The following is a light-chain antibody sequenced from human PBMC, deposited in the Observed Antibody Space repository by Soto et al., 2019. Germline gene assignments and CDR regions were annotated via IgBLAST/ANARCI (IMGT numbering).Light chain of an antibody. J-gene: IGKJ1*01. CDR2: DAS. Sequence: DLQVTQSPPTLSASVGARVTITCRARQTISTWMAWYQQKPGKAPKLLVYDASTLQSGVASTFSGSGSGTEFTLIISGLQPDDSATYYCQQYTNTNNPWMFGQGTKVDIK. CDR3: QQYTNTNNPWM. CDR1: QTISTW. V-gene: IGKV1-5*01.